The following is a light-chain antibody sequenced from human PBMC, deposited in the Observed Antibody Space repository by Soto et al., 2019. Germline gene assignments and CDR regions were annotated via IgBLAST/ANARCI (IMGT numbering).Light chain of an antibody. V-gene: IGKV3-15*01. CDR1: QSVSSN. J-gene: IGKJ1*01. CDR3: QQYNNLPPWT. CDR2: GAS. Sequence: DIVMTQSPATLSVSPGERATLSCRASQSVSSNLAWYQQKPGQAPTLIIYGASTRATGIPARCSGSGSGTEFTHTISSLQSEDFAVYYCQQYNNLPPWTFGQGTKVQIK.